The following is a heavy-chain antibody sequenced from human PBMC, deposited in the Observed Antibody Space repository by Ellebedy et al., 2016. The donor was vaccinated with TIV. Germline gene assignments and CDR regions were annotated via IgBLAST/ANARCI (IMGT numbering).Heavy chain of an antibody. CDR1: GFTFSSYS. Sequence: GESLKISXAASGFTFSSYSMNWVRQAPGKGLEWVSSISSSSSYIYYADSVKGRFTISRDNAKNSLYLQMNSLRAEDTAVYYCARGPTEFDYWGQGTLVTVSS. J-gene: IGHJ4*02. D-gene: IGHD2-21*02. CDR2: ISSSSSYI. CDR3: ARGPTEFDY. V-gene: IGHV3-21*01.